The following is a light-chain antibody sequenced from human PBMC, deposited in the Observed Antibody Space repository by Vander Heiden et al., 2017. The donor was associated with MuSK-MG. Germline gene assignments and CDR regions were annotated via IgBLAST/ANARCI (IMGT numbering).Light chain of an antibody. Sequence: SSELTQDPAVSVALGQTVRITCQGESLRSYYASWYQQKPGQAPVLVIYGKNNRPSGIPDRFSGSSSGNTASLTITGAQAEDEADYYCNSRDSSGNIWVFGGGTKLTVL. J-gene: IGLJ3*02. CDR2: GKN. CDR3: NSRDSSGNIWV. CDR1: SLRSYY. V-gene: IGLV3-19*01.